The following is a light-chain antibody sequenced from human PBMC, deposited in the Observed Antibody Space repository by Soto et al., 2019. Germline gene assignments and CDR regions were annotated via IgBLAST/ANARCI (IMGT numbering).Light chain of an antibody. Sequence: QSALTQPASVSGSPGQSITISCTGTSGDVGGYNYVAWYQLDPGKAPKLIIYEVNNRPSGVSNRFSGSKSGNTASLTISGLQDEDEADYYCTSYTSSGPWVYGGGTKQTVL. V-gene: IGLV2-14*01. CDR1: SGDVGGYNY. J-gene: IGLJ3*02. CDR3: TSYTSSGPWV. CDR2: EVN.